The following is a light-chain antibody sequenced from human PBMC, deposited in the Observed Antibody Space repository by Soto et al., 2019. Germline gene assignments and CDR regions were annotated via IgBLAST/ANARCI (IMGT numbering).Light chain of an antibody. Sequence: QSALTQPASVSGSPGQSITISCTGTISDVGGYNYVSWYQQYPGKAPKLMINEVTHRPSGVSNRFSGSKSGNTASLTISGLQAEDEADYYGSSYTTTGTVIFGGGTKVTVL. J-gene: IGLJ2*01. V-gene: IGLV2-14*01. CDR1: ISDVGGYNY. CDR3: SSYTTTGTVI. CDR2: EVT.